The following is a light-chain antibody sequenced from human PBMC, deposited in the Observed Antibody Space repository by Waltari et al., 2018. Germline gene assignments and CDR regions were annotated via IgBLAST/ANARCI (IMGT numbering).Light chain of an antibody. J-gene: IGKJ2*01. Sequence: PGERATLPCRASQNVGSSSLAWYQQTRGPAARLLIYGTSIRATGIPDRFSGSGSATDFTLTISRLEPEDFAVYYCQQYGRSPYTFGQGTTLEIK. CDR3: QQYGRSPYT. V-gene: IGKV3-20*01. CDR1: QNVGSSS. CDR2: GTS.